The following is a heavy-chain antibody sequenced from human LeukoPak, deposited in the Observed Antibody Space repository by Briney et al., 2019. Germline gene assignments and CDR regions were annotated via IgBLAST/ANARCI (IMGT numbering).Heavy chain of an antibody. Sequence: PSETLSLTCTVSGGSISSYYWSWIRQPAGKGLEWIGRIYTSGSTNYNPSLKSRVTMSVDTSKNQFSLKLSSVTAADTAVYHCERAGHDYYDSSGYLTWFDPWGQGTLVTVSS. CDR3: ERAGHDYYDSSGYLTWFDP. V-gene: IGHV4-4*07. CDR2: IYTSGST. D-gene: IGHD3-22*01. J-gene: IGHJ5*02. CDR1: GGSISSYY.